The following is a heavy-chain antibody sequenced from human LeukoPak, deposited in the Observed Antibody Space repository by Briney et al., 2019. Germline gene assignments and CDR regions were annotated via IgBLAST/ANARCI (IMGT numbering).Heavy chain of an antibody. CDR1: GGSFSGYY. V-gene: IGHV4-34*01. CDR2: INHSGST. Sequence: SETLSLTSAVYGGSFSGYYWSWIRQPPGKGLEWIGEINHSGSTNYNPSLKSRVTISVDTSKNQFSLKLSSVTAADTAVYYCARGYCSSTSCYFRYYMDVWGKGTTVTVSS. J-gene: IGHJ6*03. D-gene: IGHD2-2*01. CDR3: ARGYCSSTSCYFRYYMDV.